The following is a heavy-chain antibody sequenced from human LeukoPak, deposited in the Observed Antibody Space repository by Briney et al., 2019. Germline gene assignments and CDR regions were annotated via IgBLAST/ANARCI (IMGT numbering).Heavy chain of an antibody. CDR1: GFTASSNY. J-gene: IGHJ4*02. V-gene: IGHV3-66*02. Sequence: PGGSLRLSCAASGFTASSNYMSWVRQAPGKGLEWVSVIYSGGSTYYADSVKGRFTISRDNSKNTLYLQMNSLRAEDTAVYYCARDSSSWRQDFDYWGQGTLVTVSS. D-gene: IGHD6-13*01. CDR3: ARDSSSWRQDFDY. CDR2: IYSGGST.